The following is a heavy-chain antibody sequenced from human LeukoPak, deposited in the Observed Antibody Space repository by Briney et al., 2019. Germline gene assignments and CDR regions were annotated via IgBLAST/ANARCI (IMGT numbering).Heavy chain of an antibody. V-gene: IGHV4-34*01. Sequence: PSETLSLTCAVYGGSFSGYYWSWIRQPPGKGLEWIGEINHSGSTNYNPSLKSRVTISVDTSKNQFSLKLSSVTAADTAVYYCARGSTMILEAFDYWGQGTLVTVSS. CDR2: INHSGST. CDR1: GGSFSGYY. D-gene: IGHD3-22*01. CDR3: ARGSTMILEAFDY. J-gene: IGHJ4*02.